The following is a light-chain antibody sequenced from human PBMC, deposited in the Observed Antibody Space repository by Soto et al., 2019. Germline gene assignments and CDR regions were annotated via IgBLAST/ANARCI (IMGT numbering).Light chain of an antibody. CDR2: LNN. J-gene: IGLJ2*01. V-gene: IGLV1-44*01. Sequence: QSVLTQPPSASGTPGQRVTISCSVSSPSIAGNTVNWYQHVPGTAPKLLIYLNNQRPSGVPDRFPGSKSGTSASLAISALQSEDEAAYYCAAWDDNLHGPIFGGGTKLTVL. CDR3: AAWDDNLHGPI. CDR1: SPSIAGNT.